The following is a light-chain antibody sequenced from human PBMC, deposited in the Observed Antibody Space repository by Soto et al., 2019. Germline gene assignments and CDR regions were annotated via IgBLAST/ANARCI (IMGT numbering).Light chain of an antibody. CDR1: SSDVGGYNY. V-gene: IGLV2-8*01. Sequence: QSALTQPPSASGSPGHSVTISCTGTSSDVGGYNYVSWYQQHPGKAPKIMIYEVSKRPSGVPDRFSGSKSGNTASLTVSGLQAEDEAEYYCSSYAGTYYVFGTGTKVTVL. J-gene: IGLJ1*01. CDR3: SSYAGTYYV. CDR2: EVS.